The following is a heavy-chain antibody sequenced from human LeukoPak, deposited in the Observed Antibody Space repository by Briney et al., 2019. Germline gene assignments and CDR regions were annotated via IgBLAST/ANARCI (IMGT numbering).Heavy chain of an antibody. V-gene: IGHV4-34*01. CDR2: INRSGST. J-gene: IGHJ5*02. D-gene: IGHD4-17*01. CDR3: ARGVRSGTTPRTGNWFDP. Sequence: SETLSLTCAVYGVSFSGYYWGWIRQPPGKGLEGIGEINRSGSTNYNPSLKSRVTISVDTSKNQFSLKLSSVTAADTAVYYCARGVRSGTTPRTGNWFDPWGQGTLVTVSS. CDR1: GVSFSGYY.